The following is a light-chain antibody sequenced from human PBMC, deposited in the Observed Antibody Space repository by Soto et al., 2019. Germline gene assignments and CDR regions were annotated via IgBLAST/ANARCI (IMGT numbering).Light chain of an antibody. CDR2: DAS. CDR3: QQYNNWPRT. J-gene: IGKJ1*01. Sequence: EIFMTPSPASLSVSPLETVTLSFTASVSVSRYLAWYQKLPGQAPRLIIHDASTRATGIPGRCSGSGSGTEFTLTIRSLQYEDFAVYYCQQYNNWPRTFGQGTKVDIK. V-gene: IGKV3-15*01. CDR1: VSVSRY.